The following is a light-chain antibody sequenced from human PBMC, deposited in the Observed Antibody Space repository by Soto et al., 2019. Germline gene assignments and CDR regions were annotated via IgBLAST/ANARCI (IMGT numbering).Light chain of an antibody. CDR2: EGS. V-gene: IGLV2-23*01. J-gene: IGLJ1*01. CDR3: CSYAGNYSPI. Sequence: QSVLAQPASVSGSPGQSITISCTGTSSDVGNNNLVSWYQQHPGKAPKFVIYEGSKRPSGVSNRFSGSKSGNTASLTISGLQAEDEADYYCCSYAGNYSPIFGTGTKVTVL. CDR1: SSDVGNNNL.